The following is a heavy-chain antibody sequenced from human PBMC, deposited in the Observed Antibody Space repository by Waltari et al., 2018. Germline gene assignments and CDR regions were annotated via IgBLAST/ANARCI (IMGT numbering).Heavy chain of an antibody. CDR2: IYYSGTT. Sequence: QLQLQESGPTLVKPSETLSLTCTVSGGSISRSSYYWGWIRQSPGKGLEWIGSIYYSGTTYYNPTLESRVTISGDTSKNQFSLKLSSVTAADTAVYDCVRHWKRNGYRFDPWGQGTLVTVSS. V-gene: IGHV4-39*01. CDR1: GGSISRSSYY. D-gene: IGHD5-12*01. CDR3: VRHWKRNGYRFDP. J-gene: IGHJ5*02.